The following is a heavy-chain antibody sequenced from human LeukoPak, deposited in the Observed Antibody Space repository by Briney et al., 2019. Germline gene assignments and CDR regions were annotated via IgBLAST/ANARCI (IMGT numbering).Heavy chain of an antibody. CDR1: GGSISSYY. CDR2: IYYSGST. Sequence: RPSETLSLTCTVSGGSISSYYWSWIRQPPGKGLEWIGYIYYSGSTNYNPSLKSRVTISVDTSKNQFSLKLSSVTAADTAVYYCARGGYGDYAHSDYWGQGTLVTVSS. D-gene: IGHD4-17*01. J-gene: IGHJ4*02. V-gene: IGHV4-59*01. CDR3: ARGGYGDYAHSDY.